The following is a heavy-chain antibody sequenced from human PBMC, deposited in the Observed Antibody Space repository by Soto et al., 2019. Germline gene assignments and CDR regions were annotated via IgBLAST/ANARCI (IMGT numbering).Heavy chain of an antibody. V-gene: IGHV1-8*01. CDR3: ARFPTTYCCGGICSYCISPTYYKGNKYGMDV. D-gene: IGHD2-15*01. CDR2: MNPNSGNT. J-gene: IGHJ6*01. Sequence: KDTGQGLEWMGWMNPNSGNTGYAQKFQGRVTMTRNTSISTAYKELSSLRTDDTAVYYCARFPTTYCCGGICSYCISPTYYKGNKYGMDVWGQGTTVPAPQ.